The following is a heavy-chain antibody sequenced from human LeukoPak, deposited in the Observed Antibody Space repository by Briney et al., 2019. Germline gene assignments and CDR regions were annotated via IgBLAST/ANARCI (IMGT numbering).Heavy chain of an antibody. CDR1: GYTFTSYY. CDR3: ARGYCSSTSCYMAYFDY. J-gene: IGHJ4*02. Sequence: ASVKVSCKASGYTFTSYYMHWVRQAPGQGLEWMGIINPSGGSTSYAQKFQGRVTMTRDMSTSTVYMEMSSLRSEDTAVCYCARGYCSSTSCYMAYFDYWGQGTLVTVSS. V-gene: IGHV1-46*01. D-gene: IGHD2-2*02. CDR2: INPSGGST.